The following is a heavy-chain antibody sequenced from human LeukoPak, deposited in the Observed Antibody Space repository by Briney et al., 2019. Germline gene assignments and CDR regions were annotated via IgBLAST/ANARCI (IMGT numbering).Heavy chain of an antibody. CDR2: IYENGGTT. Sequence: GGSLRLSCVGSGFTFRSHAMSWVRQAPEKGLEFVSGIYENGGTTYYADSVKGRFSISRDNSKNTLYLQMNSLRAEDTAVYYCAKEYYRGYSYGPFDYWGQGTLVTVSS. D-gene: IGHD5-18*01. CDR3: AKEYYRGYSYGPFDY. V-gene: IGHV3-23*01. CDR1: GFTFRSHA. J-gene: IGHJ4*02.